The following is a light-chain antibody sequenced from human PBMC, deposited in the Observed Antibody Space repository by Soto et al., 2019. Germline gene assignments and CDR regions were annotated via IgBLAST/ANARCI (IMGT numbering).Light chain of an antibody. J-gene: IGLJ3*02. Sequence: QSVLTQPPSVSGAPGQRVTISGTGSSSNIGAGYDVHWYHQLPGTAPKLLIYGNNNRPSGVPDRFSGSRSGTSASLAITGLQAEDEADYYCRSYDSSLSVWVFGGGTKLTVL. CDR1: SSNIGAGYD. CDR3: RSYDSSLSVWV. V-gene: IGLV1-40*01. CDR2: GNN.